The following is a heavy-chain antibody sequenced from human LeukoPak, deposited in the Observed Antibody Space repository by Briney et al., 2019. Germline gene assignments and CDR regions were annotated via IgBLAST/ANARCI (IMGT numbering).Heavy chain of an antibody. Sequence: GGSLRLSCATSGFTVNNNYMSWVRQAPGKGLEWVSVIYSSGCTYYADSVKGRFTISRDISKNSLYLQMTSLRADDTAVYYCARDLGYYASSANWGQGTMVTVSS. J-gene: IGHJ4*01. CDR2: IYSSGCT. D-gene: IGHD3-22*01. CDR1: GFTVNNNY. V-gene: IGHV3-53*01. CDR3: ARDLGYYASSAN.